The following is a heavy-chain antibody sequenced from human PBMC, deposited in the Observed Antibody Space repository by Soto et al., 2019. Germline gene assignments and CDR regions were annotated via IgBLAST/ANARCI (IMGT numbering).Heavy chain of an antibody. CDR1: GFTFNIAA. CDR3: ARVRWSTYYYFDY. V-gene: IGHV3-49*04. D-gene: IGHD4-17*01. Sequence: GGSLRLSCAASGFTFNIAAIHWVRQASGKGLEWVGFIRSKAYGGTTEYAASVKGRFTISRDDSKSIAYLQMNSLKTEDTAVYYCARVRWSTYYYFDYWGQGTLVTVSS. J-gene: IGHJ4*02. CDR2: IRSKAYGGTT.